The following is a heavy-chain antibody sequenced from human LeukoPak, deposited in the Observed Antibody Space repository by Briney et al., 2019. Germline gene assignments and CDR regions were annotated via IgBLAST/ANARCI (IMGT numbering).Heavy chain of an antibody. CDR3: ASEASYYESSGYYYTRAFDY. CDR2: ISNGGSTI. V-gene: IGHV3-11*01. CDR1: GFTFSDYN. J-gene: IGHJ4*02. Sequence: PGGSLRLSCAASGFTFSDYNMNWIRQAPGKGLEWVSYISNGGSTIYYADSVKGRFTISRDNAKNSLYLQLNSLRAEDTDVYYCASEASYYESSGYYYTRAFDYWGQGTLVTVSS. D-gene: IGHD3-22*01.